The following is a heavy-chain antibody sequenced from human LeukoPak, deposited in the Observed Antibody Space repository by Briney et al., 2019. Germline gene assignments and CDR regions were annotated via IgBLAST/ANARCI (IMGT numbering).Heavy chain of an antibody. CDR2: IYYSGST. CDR3: ASFKAKNYYDSSGRRTDTHFDY. J-gene: IGHJ4*02. CDR1: GGSISSSSYY. V-gene: IGHV4-39*07. D-gene: IGHD3-22*01. Sequence: SETLSLTCTVSGGSISSSSYYWGWIRQPPGKGLEWLGSIYYSGSTYYNPSLNSRVTISVDTSNNQFSLKLSSVTAADTAVYYGASFKAKNYYDSSGRRTDTHFDYWGQGTLVTVSS.